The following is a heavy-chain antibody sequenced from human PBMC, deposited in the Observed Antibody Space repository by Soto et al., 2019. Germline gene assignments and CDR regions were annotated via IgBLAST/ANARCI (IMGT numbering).Heavy chain of an antibody. V-gene: IGHV4-59*08. J-gene: IGHJ4*02. CDR3: VRQQVKWGELERYFDY. CDR2: IYPHGGST. Sequence: SETLSLTCSVSGDSLGTFYWSWIRQPPGKGLEWIGYIYPHGGSTSYNPSLKSRVAISADKSKNQFSLKLDSVTAADTAVYFCVRQQVKWGELERYFDYWGQGARVTVSS. CDR1: GDSLGTFY. D-gene: IGHD1-1*01.